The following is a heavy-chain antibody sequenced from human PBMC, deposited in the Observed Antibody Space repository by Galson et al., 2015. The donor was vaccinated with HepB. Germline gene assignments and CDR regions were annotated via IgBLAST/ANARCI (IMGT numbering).Heavy chain of an antibody. CDR2: ISTYNGNT. Sequence: SVKVSCKASGYTFISYGVIWVRQAPGQGLEWMGWISTYNGNTKYAQKFQGRVTMTTDTSTSTAYMDLRSLRSDDTAVYYCARDLGKNSYYDYGIDHWGQGTLVTVSS. CDR3: ARDLGKNSYYDYGIDH. J-gene: IGHJ4*02. V-gene: IGHV1-18*01. CDR1: GYTFISYG. D-gene: IGHD5-12*01.